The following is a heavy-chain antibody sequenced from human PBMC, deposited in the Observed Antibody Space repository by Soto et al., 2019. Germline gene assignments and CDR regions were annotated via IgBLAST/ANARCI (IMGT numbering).Heavy chain of an antibody. V-gene: IGHV4-31*03. CDR2: IYYSGST. J-gene: IGHJ5*02. D-gene: IGHD4-17*01. CDR3: ARAVYDYGDYLTWFDP. CDR1: GGSISSGGYY. Sequence: TLSLTCTVSGGSISSGGYYWSWIRQHPGKGLEWIGYIYYSGSTYYNPSLKSRVTISVDTSKNQFSLKLSSVTAADTAVYYCARAVYDYGDYLTWFDPWGQGTLVTVSS.